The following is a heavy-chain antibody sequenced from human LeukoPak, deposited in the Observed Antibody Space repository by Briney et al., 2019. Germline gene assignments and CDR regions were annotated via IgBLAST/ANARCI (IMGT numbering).Heavy chain of an antibody. J-gene: IGHJ4*02. V-gene: IGHV4-39*07. CDR3: ARTIGDTAMIFDY. CDR2: IYYSGST. Sequence: SETLSLTCTVSGSSISSSSYYWGWIRQPPGKGLEWIGSIYYSGSTYYNPSLKSRVTISVDTSKNQFSLKLSSVTAADTAVYYCARTIGDTAMIFDYWGQGTLVTVSS. D-gene: IGHD5-18*01. CDR1: GSSISSSSYY.